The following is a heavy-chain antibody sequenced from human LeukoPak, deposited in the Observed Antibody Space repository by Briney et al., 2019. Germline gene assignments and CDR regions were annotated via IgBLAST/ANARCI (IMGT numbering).Heavy chain of an antibody. CDR2: MNPNSGNT. D-gene: IGHD1-26*01. V-gene: IGHV1-8*01. CDR3: ASSQQYIGTYYSSRDDAFDI. Sequence: ASVKVSCKASGYTYFSYDINWVRQATGQGLEWMGWMNPNSGNTGYAQKFQGRVTMTRSTSISTDYMELSSLRSEDTAVYYCASSQQYIGTYYSSRDDAFDIWGQGTMVTVSS. CDR1: GYTYFSYD. J-gene: IGHJ3*02.